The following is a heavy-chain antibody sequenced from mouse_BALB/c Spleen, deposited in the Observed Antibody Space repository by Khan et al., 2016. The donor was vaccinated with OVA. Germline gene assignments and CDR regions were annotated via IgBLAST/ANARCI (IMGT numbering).Heavy chain of an antibody. CDR2: ISYSGNT. D-gene: IGHD2-10*02. CDR3: ARMYGGDFDY. Sequence: EVQLVESGPGLVKPSQSLSLTCTVTGYSITSDYAWNWIRQFPGNRLEWMGFISYSGNTNYNPSLKSRISVTRDTSKNHFFLQLNSVTTEDTATYCCARMYGGDFDYWGQGTTLTVSS. CDR1: GYSITSDYA. V-gene: IGHV3-2*02. J-gene: IGHJ2*01.